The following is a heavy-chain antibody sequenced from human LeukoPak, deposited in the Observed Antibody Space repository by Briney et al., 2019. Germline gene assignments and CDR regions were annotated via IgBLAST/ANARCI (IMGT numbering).Heavy chain of an antibody. V-gene: IGHV3-7*01. CDR3: ARGLELREGYYYYYMDV. CDR2: IKQDGSEK. D-gene: IGHD1-7*01. Sequence: GGSLRLSCAASGFTFSSYWMSWVRQAPGKGLEWVANIKQDGSEKYYVDSVKGRFTISRDNAKNSLYLQMNSLRAEDTAVYYCARGLELREGYYYYYMDVWGKGTTVTVSS. CDR1: GFTFSSYW. J-gene: IGHJ6*03.